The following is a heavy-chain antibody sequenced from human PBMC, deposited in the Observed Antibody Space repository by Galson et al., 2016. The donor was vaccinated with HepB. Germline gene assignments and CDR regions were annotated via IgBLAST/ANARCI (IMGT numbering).Heavy chain of an antibody. D-gene: IGHD6-19*01. CDR1: GGIFRRHA. J-gene: IGHJ4*02. CDR3: ARGGDSSGWYEILL. CDR2: IIPIYGTT. V-gene: IGHV1-69*13. Sequence: SVKVSCKASGGIFRRHAISWVRQAPGQGLEWMGGIIPIYGTTNYAQKFKGRVSITADESTRKAYMELSSLTSEDTALYYCARGGDSSGWYEILLWGQGTLVTASS.